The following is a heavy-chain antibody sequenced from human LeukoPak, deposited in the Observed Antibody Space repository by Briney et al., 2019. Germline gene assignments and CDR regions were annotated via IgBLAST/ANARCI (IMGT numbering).Heavy chain of an antibody. V-gene: IGHV1-69*04. CDR1: GGTFSSYA. J-gene: IGHJ4*02. D-gene: IGHD6-13*01. CDR3: ASPRYSSWYYFDY. CDR2: IIPILGIA. Sequence: SVKVSCKASGGTFSSYAISWVRQAPGQGLEWMGRIIPILGIAYYAQKFQGRVTITADKSTSTAYMELSSLRSEDTAVYYCASPRYSSWYYFDYWGQGTLVTVSS.